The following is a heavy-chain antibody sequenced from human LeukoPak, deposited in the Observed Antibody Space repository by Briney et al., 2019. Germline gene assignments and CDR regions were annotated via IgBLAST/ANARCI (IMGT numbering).Heavy chain of an antibody. D-gene: IGHD5-18*01. V-gene: IGHV3-74*01. CDR1: GFTFSSYW. CDR2: INSDGSST. Sequence: GGSLRLSCAASGFTFSSYWMHWVRQAPGKGLVWASRINSDGSSTSYADSVKGRFTISRDNSKNTLYLQMNSLRAEDTAVYYCAKDKIDTAMASPPDYWGQGTLVTVSS. CDR3: AKDKIDTAMASPPDY. J-gene: IGHJ4*02.